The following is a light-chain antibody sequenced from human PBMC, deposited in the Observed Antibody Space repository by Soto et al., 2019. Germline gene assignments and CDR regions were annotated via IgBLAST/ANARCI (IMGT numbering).Light chain of an antibody. CDR1: QGISSA. V-gene: IGKV1D-13*01. J-gene: IGKJ3*01. Sequence: AIQLTQSPSSLSASVGDRVTITCRASQGISSALAWYQQKPGKAPKLLIYDASSLESGVPSRFSGSGSGTDFTLTTSSLQPEDFATNYCQQVNNYPPFTFGPGTKVDIK. CDR3: QQVNNYPPFT. CDR2: DAS.